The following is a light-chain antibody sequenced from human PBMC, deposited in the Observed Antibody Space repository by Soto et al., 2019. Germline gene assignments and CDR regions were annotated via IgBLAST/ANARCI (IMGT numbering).Light chain of an antibody. CDR2: AAS. J-gene: IGKJ5*01. CDR1: QSISFY. V-gene: IGKV1-39*01. CDR3: HQSYSTPIT. Sequence: DIQMSQSPSSLSASVGDRVTITFRASQSISFYLNWYQQKPGNAPKVLIYAASNLQTGVPSRFSGSGSGTDFTLTINSLQPEDFATYSCHQSYSTPITFGQGTRLEI.